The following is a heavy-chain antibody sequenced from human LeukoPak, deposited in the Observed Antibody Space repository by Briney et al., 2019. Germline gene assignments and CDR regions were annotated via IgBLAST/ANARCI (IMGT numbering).Heavy chain of an antibody. J-gene: IGHJ3*02. Sequence: PGGSLRLSCADSGFTFSSYSMNWVRQAPGKGLEWVPYISSSSSTIYYADSVKGRFTISRDNAKNSLYLQMNSLRAEDTAVYYCARGYCSGGSCSDAFDIWGQGTMVTVSS. CDR3: ARGYCSGGSCSDAFDI. V-gene: IGHV3-48*01. CDR2: ISSSSSTI. D-gene: IGHD2-15*01. CDR1: GFTFSSYS.